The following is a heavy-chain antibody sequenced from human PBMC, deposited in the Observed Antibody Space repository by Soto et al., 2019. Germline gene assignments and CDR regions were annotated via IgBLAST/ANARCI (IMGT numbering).Heavy chain of an antibody. D-gene: IGHD2-15*01. J-gene: IGHJ6*03. CDR3: ASGGCSGGSCYSVFLYYYMDV. V-gene: IGHV1-69*02. CDR1: GGTFSSYT. CDR2: IIPILGIA. Sequence: QVQLVQSGAEVKKPESSVKVSCKASGGTFSSYTISWVRQAPGQGLKWMGRIIPILGIANYAQKFQGRVTITADKSTSTAYMELSSLRSEDTAVYYCASGGCSGGSCYSVFLYYYMDVWGKATTVTVSS.